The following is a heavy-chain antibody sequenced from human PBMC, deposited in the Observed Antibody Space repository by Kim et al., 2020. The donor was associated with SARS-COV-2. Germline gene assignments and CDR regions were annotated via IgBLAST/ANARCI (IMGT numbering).Heavy chain of an antibody. Sequence: GGTNYAQKCQGWVTMTRDTSISTVYLGLTSLRSDDTAVYYCARSSLLDFDYWGQGTLVTVSS. V-gene: IGHV1-2*04. D-gene: IGHD3-16*02. CDR3: ARSSLLDFDY. CDR2: GGT. J-gene: IGHJ4*02.